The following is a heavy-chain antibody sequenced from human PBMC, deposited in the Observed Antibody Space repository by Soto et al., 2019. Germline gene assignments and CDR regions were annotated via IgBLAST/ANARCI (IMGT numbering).Heavy chain of an antibody. V-gene: IGHV4-59*10. CDR1: GASFSGYY. Sequence: PEPRSLTCAVYGASFSGYYWSWIRPPPGKGLEWIGRIYATGTTDYNPSLKCRVMMSVDTSKKQFSLKLRSVTAADTAVYYCVRDGTKTLRDWFDPWGQGISVTVSS. CDR2: IYATGTT. J-gene: IGHJ5*02. D-gene: IGHD1-1*01. CDR3: VRDGTKTLRDWFDP.